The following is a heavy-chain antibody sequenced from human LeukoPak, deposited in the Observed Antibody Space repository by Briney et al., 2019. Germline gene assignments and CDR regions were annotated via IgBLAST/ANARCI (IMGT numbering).Heavy chain of an antibody. Sequence: SETLSLTCAVSGGSISSGGYSWSWIRQPPGKGLEWIGYIYHSGSTYYNPSLKSRVTISVDTSKNQFSLKLSSVTAADTAVYYCASRSSIWSGYQDTLYYFDSWGQGPLVTVSS. D-gene: IGHD3-3*01. CDR1: GGSISSGGYS. J-gene: IGHJ4*02. CDR3: ASRSSIWSGYQDTLYYFDS. CDR2: IYHSGST. V-gene: IGHV4-30-2*02.